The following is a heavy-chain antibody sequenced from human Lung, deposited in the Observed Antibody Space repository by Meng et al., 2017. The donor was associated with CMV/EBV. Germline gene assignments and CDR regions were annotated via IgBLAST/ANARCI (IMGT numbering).Heavy chain of an antibody. D-gene: IGHD3-10*01. CDR3: AREEGIGGFDP. V-gene: IGHV4-59*01. CDR1: GGSISSYY. J-gene: IGHJ5*02. Sequence: QPYASGPGLVKPSETPSLTCIDSGGSISSYYWSWIWQPPGKGLEWIGYIYYSGSTNYNPSLKSRVTISVDTSKNQFSLNLSSVTAADTAVYYCAREEGIGGFDPWGQGTLVTVSS. CDR2: IYYSGST.